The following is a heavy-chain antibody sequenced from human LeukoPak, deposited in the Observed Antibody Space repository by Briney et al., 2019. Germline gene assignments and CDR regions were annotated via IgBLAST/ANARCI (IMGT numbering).Heavy chain of an antibody. CDR1: GFTSSTYA. D-gene: IGHD6-13*01. V-gene: IGHV3-23*01. Sequence: PGGSLRLSCAASGFTSSTYAMSWVRQAPGKGLEWVSAISGSGGSTYYADSVKGRFTISRDNSKNTLYLQMNSLRAEDTAVYYCAKDRAAGDAFDIWGQGTMVTVSS. CDR3: AKDRAAGDAFDI. J-gene: IGHJ3*02. CDR2: ISGSGGST.